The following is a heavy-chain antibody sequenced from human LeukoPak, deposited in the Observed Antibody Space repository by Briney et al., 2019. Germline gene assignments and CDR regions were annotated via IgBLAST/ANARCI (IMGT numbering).Heavy chain of an antibody. CDR2: IIPIFGTA. Sequence: SVKVSCKASGGTFSSYAISWVRQAPGQGLEWMGGIIPIFGTANYAQKFQGRVTITTDESTSTAYMELSSLRSEDTAVYYCAGYPCSGGSCYSRYLDYWGQGTLVTVSS. J-gene: IGHJ4*02. CDR1: GGTFSSYA. V-gene: IGHV1-69*05. D-gene: IGHD2-15*01. CDR3: AGYPCSGGSCYSRYLDY.